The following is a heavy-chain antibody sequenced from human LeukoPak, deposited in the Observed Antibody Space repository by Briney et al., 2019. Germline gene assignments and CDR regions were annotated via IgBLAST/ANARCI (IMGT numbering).Heavy chain of an antibody. CDR2: ISGSGGST. J-gene: IGHJ4*02. D-gene: IGHD6-13*01. V-gene: IGHV3-23*01. CDR1: GFTFSSYA. Sequence: GGSLRLSCAASGFTFSSYAMNWVRQAPGKGLEWVSGISGSGGSTYYADSVKGRFTISRDKPKNTLYLQMNSLRAEDTAVYYCAKDRQQLVDYYFEFWGQGTLVTVSS. CDR3: AKDRQQLVDYYFEF.